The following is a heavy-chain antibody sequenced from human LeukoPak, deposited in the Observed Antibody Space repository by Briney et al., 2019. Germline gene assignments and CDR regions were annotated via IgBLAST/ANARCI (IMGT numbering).Heavy chain of an antibody. CDR2: IYTSGNT. V-gene: IGHV4-4*07. CDR3: ARDQSSSPYYYYYYMDV. CDR1: GGSISSYY. D-gene: IGHD6-6*01. J-gene: IGHJ6*03. Sequence: SETLSLTCTVSGGSISSYYWSWIRQPAGKGLEWIGRIYTSGNTNYNPSLKSRVTMSVDTSKNQFSLKLSSVTAADTAVYYCARDQSSSPYYYYYYMDVWGKGTTVTVSS.